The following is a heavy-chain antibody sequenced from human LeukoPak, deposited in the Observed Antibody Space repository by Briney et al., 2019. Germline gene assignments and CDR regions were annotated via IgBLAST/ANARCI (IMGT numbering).Heavy chain of an antibody. Sequence: SQTLSLTCTVSGVSISSSNSYWGWIRQPPGKGLEWIGRIYYSGNTYYNASLKSQVSISIYTSKTQFSLRLTSVTAADTAVYYCARQTGSGLFILPGGQGTLVTVSS. CDR2: IYYSGNT. J-gene: IGHJ4*02. CDR3: ARQTGSGLFILP. D-gene: IGHD3/OR15-3a*01. CDR1: GVSISSSNSY. V-gene: IGHV4-39*01.